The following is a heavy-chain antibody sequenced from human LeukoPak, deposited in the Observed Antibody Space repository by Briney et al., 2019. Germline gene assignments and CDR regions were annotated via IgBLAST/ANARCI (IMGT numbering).Heavy chain of an antibody. V-gene: IGHV4-61*01. CDR3: ARGPGIQLWYNWFDP. CDR2: FYYTGST. J-gene: IGHJ5*02. Sequence: SETLSLTCTVSGGSVSGGSYYWSWIRQPPGKGLEWIGYFYYTGSTNYNPSLKSRVTISVDTSKNQFSLKLSSVTAADTAVYYCARGPGIQLWYNWFDPWGQGTLVTVSS. CDR1: GGSVSGGSYY. D-gene: IGHD5-18*01.